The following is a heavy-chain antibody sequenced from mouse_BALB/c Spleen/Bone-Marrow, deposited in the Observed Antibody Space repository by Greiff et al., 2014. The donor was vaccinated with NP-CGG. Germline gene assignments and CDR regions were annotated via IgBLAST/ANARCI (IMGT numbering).Heavy chain of an antibody. D-gene: IGHD1-1*01. CDR3: TRSQYGDY. V-gene: IGHV1-18*01. CDR2: INPNIGGT. CDR1: GYTFTDYT. Sequence: EVQLMESGPELVKPGASVKISCKTSGYTFTDYTIHWVKQSHGKSLEWIGHINPNIGGTTYNQKFKGKATLTLDKSSTTAYMQRRSLADEDSAVYYCTRSQYGDYWGQGTTLTVSS. J-gene: IGHJ2*01.